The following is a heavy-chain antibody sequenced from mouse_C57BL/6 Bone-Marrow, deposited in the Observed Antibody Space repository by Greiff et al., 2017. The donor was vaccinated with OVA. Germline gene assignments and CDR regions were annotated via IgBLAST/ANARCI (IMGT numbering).Heavy chain of an antibody. V-gene: IGHV14-4*01. D-gene: IGHD1-1*01. CDR2: IDPENGDT. Sequence: EVQLQQSGAELVRPGASVKLSCTASGFNIKDDYMHWVKQRTEQGLEWIGWIDPENGDTEYASKFQGKATITADTSSNTAYLQLSSLTSEDTAVYYCTPPFTTVKYFDVWGTGTTVTVSS. J-gene: IGHJ1*03. CDR1: GFNIKDDY. CDR3: TPPFTTVKYFDV.